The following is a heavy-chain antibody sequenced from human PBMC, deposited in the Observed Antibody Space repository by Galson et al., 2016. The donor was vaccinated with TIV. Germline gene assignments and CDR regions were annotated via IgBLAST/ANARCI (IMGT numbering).Heavy chain of an antibody. CDR2: IKSKSDGATT. Sequence: SLRLSCAASGFTFSNAWMTWVRQAPGRRLEWVGRIKSKSDGATTAYAAPVKGRFSISRADSKDTVYLQMNNLKTEDTALYFCTTDLGYCLTTSCSLGLDYWGQGTLVTVSS. D-gene: IGHD2-2*01. CDR3: TTDLGYCLTTSCSLGLDY. V-gene: IGHV3-15*01. CDR1: GFTFSNAW. J-gene: IGHJ4*02.